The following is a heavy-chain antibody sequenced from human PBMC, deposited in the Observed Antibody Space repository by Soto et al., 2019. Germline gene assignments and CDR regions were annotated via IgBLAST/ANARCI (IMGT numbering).Heavy chain of an antibody. D-gene: IGHD1-1*01. V-gene: IGHV3-23*01. CDR1: GFTFSSYA. CDR2: ISGSGGST. CDR3: AKGGDNWNEIPHFDY. Sequence: EVQLLESGGGLVQPGGSLRLSCAASGFTFSSYAMSWVRQAPGKGLEWVSAISGSGGSTYYADSVKGRFTISRDNXXXXXXXXXXXXXXXXXAVYYCAKGGDNWNEIPHFDYWGQGTLVTVSS. J-gene: IGHJ4*02.